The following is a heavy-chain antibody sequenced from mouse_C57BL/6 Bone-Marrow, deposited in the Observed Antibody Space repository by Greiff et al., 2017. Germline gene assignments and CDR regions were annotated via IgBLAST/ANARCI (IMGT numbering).Heavy chain of an antibody. CDR3: ARSRNYDYDWTWFAY. J-gene: IGHJ3*01. V-gene: IGHV1-7*01. CDR1: GYTFTSYW. CDR2: INPSRGYT. Sequence: QVQLQQSGAELAKPGASVKLSCKASGYTFTSYWMHWVKQRPGQGLEWIGYINPSRGYTKYNQKFKDKAKLTADKSSSTAYMQLSSLTYEDSAVYYCARSRNYDYDWTWFAYWGQVTLVTVSA. D-gene: IGHD2-4*01.